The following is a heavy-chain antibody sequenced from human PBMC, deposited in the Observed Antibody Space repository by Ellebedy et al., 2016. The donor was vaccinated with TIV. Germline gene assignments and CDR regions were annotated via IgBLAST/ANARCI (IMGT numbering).Heavy chain of an antibody. Sequence: GESLKISXAASGFTFSSYGMHWVRQAPGKGLEWVAVISYDGSNKYYADSVKGRFTISRDNSKNTLYLQMNSLRAEDTAVYYCARDLGDYGDYTWGSDYYYGMDVWGQGTTVTVSS. CDR3: ARDLGDYGDYTWGSDYYYGMDV. V-gene: IGHV3-30*03. J-gene: IGHJ6*02. CDR2: ISYDGSNK. CDR1: GFTFSSYG. D-gene: IGHD4-17*01.